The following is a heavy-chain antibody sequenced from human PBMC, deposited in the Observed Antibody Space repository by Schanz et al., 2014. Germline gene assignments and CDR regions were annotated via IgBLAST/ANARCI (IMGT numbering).Heavy chain of an antibody. D-gene: IGHD7-27*01. V-gene: IGHV3-11*01. CDR3: ARENLNWEAFDI. CDR2: ISSGGTTI. J-gene: IGHJ3*02. Sequence: VQLVESGGGLVKPGGSLRLSCAVSGFSFSSYSMSWVRQAPGKGLEWIAYISSGGTTIYYADSVKGRFTISRDNAKNSLYLEMTSLRGEDTAVYYCARENLNWEAFDIWGQGTVVTVSS. CDR1: GFSFSSYS.